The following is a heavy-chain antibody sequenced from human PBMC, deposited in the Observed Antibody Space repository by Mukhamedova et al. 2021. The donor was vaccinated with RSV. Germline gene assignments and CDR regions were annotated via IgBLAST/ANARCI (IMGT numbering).Heavy chain of an antibody. J-gene: IGHJ4*02. D-gene: IGHD1-26*01. CDR3: ARSEXPSRIVTVDY. CDR2: IYHTGRT. Sequence: EWIGSIYHTGRTYYNPSLKSRVTISVDTSKDQFSLKLTSVTAADTAVYFCARSEXPSRIVTVDYCGQGTLVTVSS. V-gene: IGHV4-38-2*01.